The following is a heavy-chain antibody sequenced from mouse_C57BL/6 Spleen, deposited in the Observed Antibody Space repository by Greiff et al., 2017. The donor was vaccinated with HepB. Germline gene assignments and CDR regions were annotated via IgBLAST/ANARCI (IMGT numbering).Heavy chain of an antibody. CDR1: GFTFTDYY. J-gene: IGHJ2*01. CDR2: IRNKANGYTT. D-gene: IGHD2-2*01. V-gene: IGHV7-3*01. Sequence: EVQGVESGGGLVQPGGSLCLSCAASGFTFTDYYMSWVRQPPGKALEWLGFIRNKANGYTTEYSASVKGRFTISRDNSQSILYLPMNALRAEDSATYYCARSPLGYDFDYWGQGTTLTVSS. CDR3: ARSPLGYDFDY.